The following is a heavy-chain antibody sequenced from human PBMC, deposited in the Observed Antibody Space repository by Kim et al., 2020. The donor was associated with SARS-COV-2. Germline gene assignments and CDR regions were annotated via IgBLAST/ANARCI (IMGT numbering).Heavy chain of an antibody. CDR1: GFTFSNAW. CDR2: IKSKTDGGTT. D-gene: IGHD5-12*01. Sequence: GGSLRLSCAASGFTFSNAWMSWVRQAPGKALEWVGRIKSKTDGGTTDYAAPVKGRFTISRDDSKNTLYLQMNSLKTEDTAVYYCTTDAPRGDYDYLWGYFDYWGQGTLVTVSS. CDR3: TTDAPRGDYDYLWGYFDY. V-gene: IGHV3-15*01. J-gene: IGHJ4*02.